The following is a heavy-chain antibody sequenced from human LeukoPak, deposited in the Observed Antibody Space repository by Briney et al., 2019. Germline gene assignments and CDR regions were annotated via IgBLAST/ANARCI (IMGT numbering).Heavy chain of an antibody. J-gene: IGHJ4*02. CDR1: GFPFSSYW. CDR3: SRSQFDY. CDR2: ISGDGAIK. V-gene: IGHV3-74*03. Sequence: GGSLRLSCEPSGFPFSSYWMLWVRQAPGKGLVWVSRISGDGAIKTYADFVRGRFIVSRDNTKNILYLQMNSLKVEDTATYFCSRSQFDYWGQGVLVTVSS.